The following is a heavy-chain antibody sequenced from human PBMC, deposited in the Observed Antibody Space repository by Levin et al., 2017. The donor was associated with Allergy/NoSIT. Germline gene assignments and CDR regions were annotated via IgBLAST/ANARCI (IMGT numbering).Heavy chain of an antibody. CDR1: GFTFSSYW. D-gene: IGHD5-18*01. CDR2: IISDGSST. CDR3: ARGGGYSYGLFDY. V-gene: IGHV3-74*01. Sequence: GESLKISCAASGFTFSSYWMHWVRQAPGKGLVWVSRIISDGSSTSYADSVKGRFTISRDNAKNTLYLQMNSLRAEDTAVYYCARGGGYSYGLFDYWGQGTLVTVSS. J-gene: IGHJ4*02.